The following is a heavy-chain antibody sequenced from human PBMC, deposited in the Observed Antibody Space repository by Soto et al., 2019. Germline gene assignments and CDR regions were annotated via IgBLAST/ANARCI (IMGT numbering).Heavy chain of an antibody. J-gene: IGHJ4*02. D-gene: IGHD3-10*01. V-gene: IGHV4-39*02. Sequence: SETLSPTCTVSGGDISTSSYYWGWIRQPPGKGLEWIGFIYYSGTTYYNPSLKSRVTISIDASHFSLRLSSVTAADTAVYYCARRIYGSGSSFDYWGQGIMVTVSS. CDR3: ARRIYGSGSSFDY. CDR1: GGDISTSSYY. CDR2: IYYSGTT.